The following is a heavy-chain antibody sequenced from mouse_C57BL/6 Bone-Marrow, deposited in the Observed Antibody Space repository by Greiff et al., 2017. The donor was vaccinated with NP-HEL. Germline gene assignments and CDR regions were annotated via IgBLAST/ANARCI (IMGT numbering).Heavy chain of an antibody. CDR2: SRNKANDYTT. Sequence: EVKVVESGGGLVQSGRSLRLSCATSGFTFSDFYMEWVRQAPGKGLEWIAASRNKANDYTTEYSASVKGRFIVYRDTSQSILYLQMNALRAEDTAIYYCARESPWYWYFDVWGTGTTVTVSS. CDR3: ARESPWYWYFDV. V-gene: IGHV7-1*01. J-gene: IGHJ1*03. CDR1: GFTFSDFY.